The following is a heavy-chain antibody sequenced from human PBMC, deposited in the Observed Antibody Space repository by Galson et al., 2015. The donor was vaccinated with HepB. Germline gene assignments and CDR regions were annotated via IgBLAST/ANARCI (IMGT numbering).Heavy chain of an antibody. J-gene: IGHJ2*01. Sequence: SLRLSCAASGFTFSSYNMNWVRQPPGKGLEWVSCISRNSDYIYYADSVKGRFTISRDNAKNSLYLQMNSLRAEDTAVYYCARDQGGYYDSITRFDLWGRGTLVTVSS. V-gene: IGHV3-21*01. D-gene: IGHD3-22*01. CDR2: ISRNSDYI. CDR3: ARDQGGYYDSITRFDL. CDR1: GFTFSSYN.